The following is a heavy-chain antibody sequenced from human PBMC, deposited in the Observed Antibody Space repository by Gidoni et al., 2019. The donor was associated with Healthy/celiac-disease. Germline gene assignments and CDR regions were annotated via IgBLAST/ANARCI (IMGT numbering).Heavy chain of an antibody. Sequence: LSLTCTVSGGSISSYYWSRIRQPPGKGLEWIGYIYYSGSTNYNPSLKSLVTISVDTSKNQFSLKLSSVTAADTAVYYCARLIAAAGPFDYWGQGTLVTVSS. V-gene: IGHV4-59*08. CDR2: IYYSGST. J-gene: IGHJ4*02. D-gene: IGHD6-13*01. CDR1: GGSISSYY. CDR3: ARLIAAAGPFDY.